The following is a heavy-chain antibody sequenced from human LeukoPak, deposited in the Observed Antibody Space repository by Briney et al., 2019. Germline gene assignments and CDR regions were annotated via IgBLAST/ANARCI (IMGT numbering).Heavy chain of an antibody. CDR2: VSGSGDTS. J-gene: IGHJ4*02. Sequence: PGGSLRLSCAASGCTFSSYAMTWVRQGPGRGLEWVSSVSGSGDTSYFADSVKGRFTISRDNSKNTLYLQMSSLRAEDTAVYYCANPHMSGYYYWGQGTLVTVSS. CDR1: GCTFSSYA. D-gene: IGHD3-3*01. V-gene: IGHV3-23*01. CDR3: ANPHMSGYYY.